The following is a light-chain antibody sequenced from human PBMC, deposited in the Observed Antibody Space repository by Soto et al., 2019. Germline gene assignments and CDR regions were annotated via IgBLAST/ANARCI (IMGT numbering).Light chain of an antibody. Sequence: SGLKQPPSVSAATGQKVTISCSRSSSNIGNNYVSWYQQLPGTAPKLLIYDNNKRSSGIPDRFSGSKSGTSATLGITGLQTGDGADYYCGTWDSSLSAVVFGGGTKVTVL. V-gene: IGLV1-51*01. CDR2: DNN. J-gene: IGLJ2*01. CDR1: SSNIGNNY. CDR3: GTWDSSLSAVV.